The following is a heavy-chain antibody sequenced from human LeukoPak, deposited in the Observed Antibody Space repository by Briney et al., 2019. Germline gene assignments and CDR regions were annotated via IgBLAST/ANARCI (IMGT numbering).Heavy chain of an antibody. CDR3: ARDRLRLLPAFDI. Sequence: PSETLSLTCTVSGGSITSNNYYWGWIRQPPGKGLEYIGSIYYSGNTYYKPSLKSRVTISVDTAKNQFSLKLSSVTAADTAVYYCARDRLRLLPAFDIWGQGTMVSVSS. CDR2: IYYSGNT. D-gene: IGHD2-21*02. V-gene: IGHV4-39*07. J-gene: IGHJ3*02. CDR1: GGSITSNNYY.